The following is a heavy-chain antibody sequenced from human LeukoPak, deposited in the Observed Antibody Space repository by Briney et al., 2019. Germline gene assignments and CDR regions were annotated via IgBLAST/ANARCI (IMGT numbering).Heavy chain of an antibody. CDR2: ISGSGGST. CDR3: AKYSSWLAGQFDY. D-gene: IGHD6-6*01. CDR1: GFTFSSYW. J-gene: IGHJ4*02. V-gene: IGHV3-23*01. Sequence: GWSLRLSCAASGFTFSSYWMHWVRQAPGKGLVWVSAISGSGGSTYYADSVKGRFTISRDNSKNTLYLQMNSLRAEDTAVYYCAKYSSWLAGQFDYWGQGTLVTVSS.